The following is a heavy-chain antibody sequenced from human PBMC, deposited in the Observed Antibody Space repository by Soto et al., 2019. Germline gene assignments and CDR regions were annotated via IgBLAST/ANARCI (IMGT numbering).Heavy chain of an antibody. CDR1: GYSFSNHA. Sequence: QVQLVQSGAEVKKPGASVRISCKASGYSFSNHAIHWVRQAPGQRLEWLGRINADNGDTKYSEKFQGRVTIIRDPSATTAYMDLSSLRHEDTAVYYCARGGITFDVWGQGTLVTVSS. CDR3: ARGGITFDV. D-gene: IGHD3-16*01. CDR2: INADNGDT. V-gene: IGHV1-3*01. J-gene: IGHJ4*02.